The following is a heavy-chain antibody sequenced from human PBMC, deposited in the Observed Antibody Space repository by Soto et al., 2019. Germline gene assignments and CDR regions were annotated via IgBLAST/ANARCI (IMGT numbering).Heavy chain of an antibody. CDR1: GYTFSRSG. CDR2: ISTYNGDT. Sequence: VQLVQSGAEVKKPGASVKVSCKASGYTFSRSGISWVRQAPGQGLEWMGWISTYNGDTNYAQKVQGRVTMTTDTSTRTAFMELMSLRSDDTAVYYCARSGSVPYYYYGLDVWGQGTTVTVSS. D-gene: IGHD1-26*01. CDR3: ARSGSVPYYYYGLDV. V-gene: IGHV1-18*01. J-gene: IGHJ6*02.